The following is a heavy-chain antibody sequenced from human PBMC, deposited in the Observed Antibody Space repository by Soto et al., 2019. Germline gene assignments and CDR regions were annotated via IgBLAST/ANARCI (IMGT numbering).Heavy chain of an antibody. Sequence: PGGSLRLSCAASGFTFSSYWMSWVRQAPGKGLEWVANIKQDGSEEYYVGSVKGRFTISRDNAKNSLYLQMNSLRAEDTAVYYCARVYYDFWSGPLKIWGQGTMVTVSS. V-gene: IGHV3-7*01. CDR3: ARVYYDFWSGPLKI. D-gene: IGHD3-3*01. CDR1: GFTFSSYW. J-gene: IGHJ3*02. CDR2: IKQDGSEE.